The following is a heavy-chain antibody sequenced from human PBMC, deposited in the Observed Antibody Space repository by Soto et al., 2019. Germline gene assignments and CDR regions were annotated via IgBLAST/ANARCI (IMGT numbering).Heavy chain of an antibody. D-gene: IGHD2-8*02. CDR1: GGSFSGYY. Sequence: QVPLQQWGAGLLKPSETLSLTCAVYGGSFSGYYWTWIRQPPGTGLEWIGEINHSGSTNYNPSLKSRGTISGDTSKNQCSPKLTSVPAADTAVYYCARDKITGLFDYWGQGTLVTVSS. CDR3: ARDKITGLFDY. J-gene: IGHJ4*02. CDR2: INHSGST. V-gene: IGHV4-34*01.